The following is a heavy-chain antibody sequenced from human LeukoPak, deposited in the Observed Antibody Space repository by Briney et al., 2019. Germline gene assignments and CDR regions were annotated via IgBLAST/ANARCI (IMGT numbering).Heavy chain of an antibody. Sequence: ASVKVSCKVSGYTLTELSMHWVRQAPGKGLEWMGGFDPEDGETIYAQKLQGRVTMTTDTSTSTAYMELRSLRSDDTAVYYCARGLYYDFWSGYYPYYYYGMDVWGQGTTVTVSS. V-gene: IGHV1-24*01. J-gene: IGHJ6*02. CDR1: GYTLTELS. CDR2: FDPEDGET. CDR3: ARGLYYDFWSGYYPYYYYGMDV. D-gene: IGHD3-3*01.